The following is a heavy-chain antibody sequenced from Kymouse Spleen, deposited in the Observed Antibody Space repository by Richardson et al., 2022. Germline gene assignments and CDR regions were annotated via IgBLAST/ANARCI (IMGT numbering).Heavy chain of an antibody. D-gene: IGHD3-10*01. V-gene: IGHV4-34*01. CDR2: INHSGST. Sequence: QVQLQQWGAGLLKPSETLSLTCAVYGGSFSGYYWSWIRQPPGKGLEWIGEINHSGSTNYNPSLKSRVTISVDTSKNQFSLKLSSVTAADTAVYYCARGPDYYGSGSYGDWFDPWGQGTLVTVSS. J-gene: IGHJ5*02. CDR1: GGSFSGYY. CDR3: ARGPDYYGSGSYGDWFDP.